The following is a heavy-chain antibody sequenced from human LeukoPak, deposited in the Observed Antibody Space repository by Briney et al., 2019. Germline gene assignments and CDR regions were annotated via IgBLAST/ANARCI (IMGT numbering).Heavy chain of an antibody. V-gene: IGHV4-59*08. CDR3: ARLSDYYYGMDV. CDR2: IYYSGST. CDR1: GGSISSYY. J-gene: IGHJ6*02. Sequence: SETLSLTCTVSGGSISSYYWSWIRQPPGKGLEWIGYIYYSGSTNYNPSLKSRVTISVDTSKNQFSLKLSSVTAADTAVYYCARLSDYYYGMDVWGQGTTVTVPS.